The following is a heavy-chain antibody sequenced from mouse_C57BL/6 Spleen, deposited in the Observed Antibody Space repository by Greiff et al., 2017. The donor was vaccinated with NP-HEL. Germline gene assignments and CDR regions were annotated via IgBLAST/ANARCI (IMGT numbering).Heavy chain of an antibody. CDR1: GYSFTGYF. J-gene: IGHJ3*01. V-gene: IGHV1-20*01. Sequence: EVQLQESGPELVKPGDSVKISCKASGYSFTGYFMNWVMQSHGKSLEWIGRINPYNGDTFYNQKFKGKATLTVDKSSSTAHMELRSLTSEDSAVYYCARDYGSSYDAWFAYWGQGTLVTVSA. CDR3: ARDYGSSYDAWFAY. D-gene: IGHD1-1*01. CDR2: INPYNGDT.